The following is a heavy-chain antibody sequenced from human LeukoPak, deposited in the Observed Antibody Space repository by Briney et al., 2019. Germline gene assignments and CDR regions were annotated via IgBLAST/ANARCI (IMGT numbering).Heavy chain of an antibody. CDR3: ARVLQQLARPSDY. J-gene: IGHJ4*02. D-gene: IGHD6-13*01. V-gene: IGHV3-74*01. CDR1: GFTFSSYW. CDR2: INSDGSST. Sequence: GGSLRLSCAASGFTFSSYWMHWVRHAPGKGLVWVSRINSDGSSTSYADSVKGRFTISRDNAKNTLYLQMNSLRAEDTAVYYCARVLQQLARPSDYWGQGTLVTVSS.